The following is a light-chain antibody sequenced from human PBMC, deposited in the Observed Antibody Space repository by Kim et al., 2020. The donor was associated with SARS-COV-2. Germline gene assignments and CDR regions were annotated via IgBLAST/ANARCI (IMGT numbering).Light chain of an antibody. V-gene: IGKV1-39*01. CDR2: AAS. CDR1: QSIGDY. J-gene: IGKJ5*01. Sequence: SVGDRVTITCRASQSIGDYLNWYQHRPGKAPKLLIHAASSLQSDAPSRFSGSGSGTDFTLTISGLQPEDFTTYFCQQSYSTPHITFGPGTRLEIK. CDR3: QQSYSTPHIT.